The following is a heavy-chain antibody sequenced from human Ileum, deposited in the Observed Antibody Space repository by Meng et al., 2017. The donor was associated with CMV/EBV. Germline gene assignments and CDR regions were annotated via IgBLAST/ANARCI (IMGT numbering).Heavy chain of an antibody. Sequence: GRSLRLSCSASGFTFSYRAITWVRQAPGKRLGWVSAITTSGGGRYYAASVKGRFTISRDNSQNTLYLQMNSLGADDTAIYYCAKSTPDHFDYYFGARAQGILVTVSS. D-gene: IGHD3-9*01. CDR1: GFTFSYRA. V-gene: IGHV3-23*01. CDR2: ITTSGGGR. J-gene: IGHJ5*02. CDR3: AKSTPDHFDYYFGA.